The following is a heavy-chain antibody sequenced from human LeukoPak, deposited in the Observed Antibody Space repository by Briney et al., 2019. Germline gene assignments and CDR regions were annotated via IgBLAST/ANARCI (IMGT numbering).Heavy chain of an antibody. J-gene: IGHJ4*02. CDR2: IYSGGST. Sequence: GGSLRLSCAASGFTVSSNYMSWVRQAPGKGLEWVSVIYSGGSTYYADSVKGRFTISRDNSKNTLYLQMNSLRGDDTAVYYCAKDVGKWESLHFFDYWGQGTLVTVSS. V-gene: IGHV3-53*01. CDR3: AKDVGKWESLHFFDY. D-gene: IGHD1-26*01. CDR1: GFTVSSNY.